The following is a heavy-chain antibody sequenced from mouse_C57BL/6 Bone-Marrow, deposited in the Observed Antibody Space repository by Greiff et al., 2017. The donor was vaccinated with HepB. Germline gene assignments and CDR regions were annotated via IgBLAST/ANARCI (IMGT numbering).Heavy chain of an antibody. CDR2: TFYSGIT. Sequence: EVQRVESGPSLVRPSQTLSLTCTVTGFSINSDCYWIWIRQFPGNKLEYIGYTFYSGITYYNPSLESRTYITRDTSKNQFSLKLSSVTTEDTATYYCARGLRLYWYFDVWGTGTTVTVSS. CDR1: GFSINSDCY. CDR3: ARGLRLYWYFDV. J-gene: IGHJ1*03. V-gene: IGHV3-3*01. D-gene: IGHD2-4*01.